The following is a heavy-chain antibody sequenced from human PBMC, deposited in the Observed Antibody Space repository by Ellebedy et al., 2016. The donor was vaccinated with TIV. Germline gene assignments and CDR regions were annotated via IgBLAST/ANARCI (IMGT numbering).Heavy chain of an antibody. CDR2: IIPIFDAA. V-gene: IGHV1-69*13. D-gene: IGHD3-16*01. J-gene: IGHJ6*02. CDR3: AGDHYQYRGGFYYYGLDV. Sequence: SVKVSXKASGGTFSSYAISWVRQAPGQGLEWMGGIIPIFDAANYAQKFQGRVTVTADESTRTAYMDLSSLTSEDTAVYYCAGDHYQYRGGFYYYGLDVWGQGTTVTVSS. CDR1: GGTFSSYA.